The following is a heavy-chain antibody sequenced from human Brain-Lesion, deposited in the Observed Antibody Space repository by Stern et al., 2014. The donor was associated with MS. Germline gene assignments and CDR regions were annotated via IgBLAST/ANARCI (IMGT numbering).Heavy chain of an antibody. CDR3: AKDGPALVTNWFDP. CDR2: IIPIFGSP. CDR1: GGTFGTYP. D-gene: IGHD5-18*01. J-gene: IGHJ5*02. V-gene: IGHV1-69*06. Sequence: VPLVESGPEVKKPGSSVQVSCKASGGTFGTYPITWVRQAPGQGLEWMGRIIPIFGSPNYAQKFQGRVTITADRSTTTVYMKLSSLKSDDAAVYYCAKDGPALVTNWFDPWGRGTLVTVSS.